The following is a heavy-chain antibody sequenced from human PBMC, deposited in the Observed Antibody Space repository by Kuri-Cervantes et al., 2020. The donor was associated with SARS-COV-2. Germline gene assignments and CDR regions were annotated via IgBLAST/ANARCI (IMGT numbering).Heavy chain of an antibody. J-gene: IGHJ4*02. CDR1: GFSLTSNGVC. Sequence: SGPTLVKPTQTLTLTCTFSGFSLTSNGVCVSWIRQPPGRALEWLARIDWDDDEYYSTSLKTRLTISKDTSKDQVVLTMTDMDPVDTGTYYCVRIRAATVIADYWGQGTLVTVSS. D-gene: IGHD4-11*01. CDR2: IDWDDDE. CDR3: VRIRAATVIADY. V-gene: IGHV2-70*11.